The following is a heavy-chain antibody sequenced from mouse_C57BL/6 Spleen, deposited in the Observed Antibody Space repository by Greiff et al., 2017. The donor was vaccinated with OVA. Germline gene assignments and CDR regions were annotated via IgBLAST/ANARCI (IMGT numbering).Heavy chain of an antibody. CDR1: GFPFTDYY. CDR2: LRNKANGYTT. V-gene: IGHV7-3*01. J-gene: IGHJ2*01. CDR3: ARYPLTQYYLDY. Sequence: EVKLMESGGGLVQPGGSLSLSCAASGFPFTDYYMSWVRQPPGKALEWLGFLRNKANGYTTEYSASVKGRFTISRDNSHSILYLQMNALRAEDSATYYCARYPLTQYYLDYWGQGTTLTVSS. D-gene: IGHD4-1*01.